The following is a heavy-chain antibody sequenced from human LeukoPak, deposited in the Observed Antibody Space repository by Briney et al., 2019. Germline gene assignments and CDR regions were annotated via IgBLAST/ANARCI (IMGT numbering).Heavy chain of an antibody. V-gene: IGHV4-34*01. Sequence: PSETLSLTCAVYGGSFSGYYWSWIRQPPGKGLEWIGEINHSGSTNYKPSLKSRVTISVDTSKNQFSLKLNSVTAADTAVYYCARLKCSSTSCFYYYYMDVWGKGTTVTISS. CDR1: GGSFSGYY. CDR2: INHSGST. J-gene: IGHJ6*03. D-gene: IGHD2-2*01. CDR3: ARLKCSSTSCFYYYYMDV.